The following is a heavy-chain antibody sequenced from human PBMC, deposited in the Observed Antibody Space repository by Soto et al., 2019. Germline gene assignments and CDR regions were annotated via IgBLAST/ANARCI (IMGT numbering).Heavy chain of an antibody. CDR3: ARVAVSAAAGTTDY. CDR2: ISGTRDPI. D-gene: IGHD6-13*01. Sequence: GGSLRLSCAASGFTFRDYYMSWIRQGPGKGLEWVAYISGTRDPIHYADSVKGRFTISRDNANNPLYLQMNSLRAEDTAVYYCARVAVSAAAGTTDYWGQGTLVTVSS. J-gene: IGHJ4*02. CDR1: GFTFRDYY. V-gene: IGHV3-11*04.